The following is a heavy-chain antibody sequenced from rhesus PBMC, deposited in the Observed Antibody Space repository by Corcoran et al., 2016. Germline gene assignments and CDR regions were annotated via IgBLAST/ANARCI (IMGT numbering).Heavy chain of an antibody. CDR2: IYGSGDKT. CDR3: AGGGGYSGYNNRFDV. J-gene: IGHJ5-1*01. CDR1: GGSISSSY. D-gene: IGHD5-42*01. Sequence: QLQLQESGPGLVKPSETLSLTCAVSGGSISSSYWSWLRQAPGKGLERSGYIYGSGDKTNDTPTRKSRGTLTEETAKNQLALKLSSVTAADTAMYYCAGGGGYSGYNNRFDVWGAGVLVTVSS. V-gene: IGHV4-169*01.